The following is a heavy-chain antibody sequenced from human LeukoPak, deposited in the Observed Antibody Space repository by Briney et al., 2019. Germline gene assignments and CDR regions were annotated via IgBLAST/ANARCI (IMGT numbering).Heavy chain of an antibody. CDR3: VKGFKYSSSLFDY. J-gene: IGHJ4*02. Sequence: GGSLRLSCAASGFTFSSYAMSWVRQAPGKGLEWVSAISGSGGSTYYADSVKGRFTISRDNSRNTLYLQMSSLRAEDTAVYYCVKGFKYSSSLFDYWGQGTLVTVSS. D-gene: IGHD6-13*01. CDR2: ISGSGGST. CDR1: GFTFSSYA. V-gene: IGHV3-23*01.